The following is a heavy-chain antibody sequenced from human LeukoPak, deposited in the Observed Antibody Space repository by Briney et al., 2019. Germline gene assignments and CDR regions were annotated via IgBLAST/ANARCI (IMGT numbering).Heavy chain of an antibody. D-gene: IGHD3-22*01. J-gene: IGHJ4*02. CDR2: IRCDGSNK. CDR1: GFTFISYG. V-gene: IGHV3-30*02. CDR3: AKDQLTYYFDSSGYYPLAY. Sequence: GGSLRLSCAASGFTFISYGMHWVRQAPGKGLEWVAFIRCDGSNKYYADSVKGRFTISRDNSKNTLYLQMNSLRAEDTAVYYCAKDQLTYYFDSSGYYPLAYWGQGTLVTVSS.